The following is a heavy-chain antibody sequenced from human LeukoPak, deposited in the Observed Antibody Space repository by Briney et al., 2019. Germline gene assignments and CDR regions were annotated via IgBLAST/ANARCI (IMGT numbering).Heavy chain of an antibody. CDR3: ARDLSGVTGYTYGRGIDY. Sequence: GGSLRLSCAASGFTFSSYSMNWVRQAPGKGLEWVSYISSSSSTIYYADSVKGRFTISRDNAKNSLYLQMNSLRAEDTAVYYCARDLSGVTGYTYGRGIDYWGQGTLVTVSS. V-gene: IGHV3-48*01. D-gene: IGHD5-18*01. CDR2: ISSSSSTI. CDR1: GFTFSSYS. J-gene: IGHJ4*02.